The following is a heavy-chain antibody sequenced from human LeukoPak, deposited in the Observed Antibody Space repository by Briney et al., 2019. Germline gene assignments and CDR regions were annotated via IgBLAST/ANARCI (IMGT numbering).Heavy chain of an antibody. CDR2: IYYSGST. V-gene: IGHV4-39*01. D-gene: IGHD5-24*01. CDR1: GGSISSGSYY. J-gene: IGHJ4*02. Sequence: PSETLSLTCTVSGGSISSGSYYWGWIRQPPGKGLEWIGSIYYSGSTYYNPSLKSRVTISVDTSKNQFSLKLSSVTAADTAVYYCAAPALEMATINYWGQGTLVTVSS. CDR3: AAPALEMATINY.